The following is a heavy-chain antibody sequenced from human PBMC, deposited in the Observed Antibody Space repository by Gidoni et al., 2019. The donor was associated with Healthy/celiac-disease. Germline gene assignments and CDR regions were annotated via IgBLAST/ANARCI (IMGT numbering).Heavy chain of an antibody. V-gene: IGHV4-59*01. CDR1: GGSISSYY. CDR3: ARWVSTSCYDY. CDR2: IYYSGSP. Sequence: QVQLQESGPGLVKPSETLSLTCTVPGGSISSYYWSWIRQPPGKGLEWIGYIYYSGSPNYNPSLKSRVTISVDTSKNQFSLKLSSVTAADTAVYYCARWVSTSCYDYWGQGTLVTVSS. J-gene: IGHJ4*02. D-gene: IGHD2-2*01.